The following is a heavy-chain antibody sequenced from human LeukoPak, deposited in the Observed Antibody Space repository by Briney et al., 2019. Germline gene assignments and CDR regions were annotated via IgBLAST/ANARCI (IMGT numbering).Heavy chain of an antibody. J-gene: IGHJ6*02. CDR1: GFTFSTYV. CDR3: AKYKFPAGDYDALMDV. D-gene: IGHD3-16*01. Sequence: GGSLRLSCAASGFTFSTYVSWARQVPGKGLEWVSAIRGSDDRKYYADSVKGRFTISRDNSKRTLFLQMNSLRVEDTAVYFCAKYKFPAGDYDALMDVWGQGTTVTVSS. V-gene: IGHV3-23*01. CDR2: IRGSDDRK.